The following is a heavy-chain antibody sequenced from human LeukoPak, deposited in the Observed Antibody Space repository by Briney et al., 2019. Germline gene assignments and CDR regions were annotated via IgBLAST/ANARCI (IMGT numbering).Heavy chain of an antibody. D-gene: IGHD4-23*01. CDR1: GYTFTGYY. CDR2: MNPNSGNT. J-gene: IGHJ4*02. V-gene: IGHV1-8*03. CDR3: ARGDYGGTIDY. Sequence: ASVKVSCKASGYTFTGYYMHWVRQAPGQGLEWMGWMNPNSGNTGYAQKFQGRVTITRNTSISTAYMELSSLRSEDTAVYYCARGDYGGTIDYWGQGTLVTVSS.